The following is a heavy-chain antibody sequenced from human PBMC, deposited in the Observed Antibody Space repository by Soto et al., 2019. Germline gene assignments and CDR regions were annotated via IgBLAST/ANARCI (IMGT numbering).Heavy chain of an antibody. CDR2: INPNSGGT. D-gene: IGHD1-1*01. Sequence: ASVKVSCKASGYTFTGYYMHWVRQAPGQGLEWMGWINPNSGGTNYAQKFQGWVTMTRDTSISTAYMELSRLRSDDTAVYYCAREESQLERRGGAAFDIWGQGTMVTVSS. CDR1: GYTFTGYY. CDR3: AREESQLERRGGAAFDI. V-gene: IGHV1-2*04. J-gene: IGHJ3*02.